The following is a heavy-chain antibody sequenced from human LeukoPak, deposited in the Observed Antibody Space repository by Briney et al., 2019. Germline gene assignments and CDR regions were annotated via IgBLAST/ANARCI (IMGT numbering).Heavy chain of an antibody. V-gene: IGHV3-53*01. D-gene: IGHD2-2*01. J-gene: IGHJ4*02. Sequence: GGSLRLSCAASGFTFSSYWMSWVRQAPGKGLEWVSVIYSGGSTYYADSVKGRFTISRDNSKNTLYLQMNSLRAEDTAVYYCARGGNPYCSSTSCPGNYWGQGTLVTVSS. CDR2: IYSGGST. CDR3: ARGGNPYCSSTSCPGNY. CDR1: GFTFSSYW.